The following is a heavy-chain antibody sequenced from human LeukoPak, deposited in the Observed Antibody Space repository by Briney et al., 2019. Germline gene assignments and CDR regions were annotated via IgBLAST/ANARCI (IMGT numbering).Heavy chain of an antibody. CDR1: GFTFRTSG. CDR3: ARAISGSSFDY. J-gene: IGHJ4*02. V-gene: IGHV3-48*01. D-gene: IGHD1-26*01. Sequence: PGGSLRLSCAASGFTFRTSGMNWVRQAPGKGLEWVSYISSSGTTISYAQSVKGRFTITRDNAQNSLYLQMNSLRAEDTAVYYCARAISGSSFDYWGQGTLVTVSS. CDR2: ISSSGTTI.